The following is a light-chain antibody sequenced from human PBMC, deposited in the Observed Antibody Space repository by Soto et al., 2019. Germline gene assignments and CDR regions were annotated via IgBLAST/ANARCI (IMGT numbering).Light chain of an antibody. V-gene: IGKV1-33*01. J-gene: IGKJ4*01. Sequence: DIQMTQSPSSLSASVGDRVTITCQASQDINKYLSWYQHKPGRAPNLLIYDASNLQTGVPSRFSGSGSGTDFTLTISSLQPEDIATYYCQQDDNALLSFGGGTRVEI. CDR1: QDINKY. CDR3: QQDDNALLS. CDR2: DAS.